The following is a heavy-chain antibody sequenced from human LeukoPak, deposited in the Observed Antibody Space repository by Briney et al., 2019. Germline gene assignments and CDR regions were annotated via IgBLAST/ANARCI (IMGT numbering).Heavy chain of an antibody. CDR3: AREELAGNKNFDY. CDR1: GYIFTSFD. CDR2: INPNTGNT. D-gene: IGHD5-24*01. Sequence: ASVKVSCKASGYIFTSFDINWVRQATGQGLEWMGWINPNTGNTDYAQKFQGRVTMTRNSSISTAYMDLSSLRSEDTAVYYCAREELAGNKNFDYWGQGTLVTVSP. V-gene: IGHV1-8*01. J-gene: IGHJ4*02.